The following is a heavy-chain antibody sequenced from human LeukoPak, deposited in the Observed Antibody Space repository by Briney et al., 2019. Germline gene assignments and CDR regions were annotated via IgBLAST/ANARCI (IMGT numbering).Heavy chain of an antibody. CDR2: INPNSGGT. CDR1: GYTFTGYY. D-gene: IGHD6-19*01. J-gene: IGHJ4*02. CDR3: ARDRAVAGIVSY. Sequence: ASVKVSCKASGYTFTGYYMHWVRQVPGQGLEWMGWINPNSGGTNCAQKFQGRVTMTRDTSISTAYMELSRLRSDDTAVYYCARDRAVAGIVSYWGQGTLVTVSS. V-gene: IGHV1-2*02.